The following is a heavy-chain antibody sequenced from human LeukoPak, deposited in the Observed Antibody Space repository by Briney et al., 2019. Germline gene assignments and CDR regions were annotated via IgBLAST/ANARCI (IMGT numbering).Heavy chain of an antibody. J-gene: IGHJ4*02. CDR3: ARDPDGDNDFDY. CDR2: INVYNGET. Sequence: ASVKVSCKASGYTFTSYYMHWVRQAPGQGLEWMGWINVYNGETNYAQKYQGRVTMTKDTSTSTAYMELRSLRSDDTAIYFCARDPDGDNDFDYWGQGTLVTVSS. V-gene: IGHV1-18*04. D-gene: IGHD4-17*01. CDR1: GYTFTSYY.